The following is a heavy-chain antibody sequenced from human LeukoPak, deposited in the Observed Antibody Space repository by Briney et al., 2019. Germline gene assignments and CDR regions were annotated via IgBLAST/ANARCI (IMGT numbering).Heavy chain of an antibody. CDR3: AKEGYCGGDCLEYFQH. J-gene: IGHJ1*01. D-gene: IGHD2-21*02. V-gene: IGHV3-30*18. CDR1: GFTFSSYG. Sequence: GGSLRLSCAASGFTFSSYGMHWVRQAPGKGLEWVAVISYDGSNKYYADSVKGRFTISRDNSKNTLYLQLNSLRAEDTAVYYCAKEGYCGGDCLEYFQHWGQGTLVTVSS. CDR2: ISYDGSNK.